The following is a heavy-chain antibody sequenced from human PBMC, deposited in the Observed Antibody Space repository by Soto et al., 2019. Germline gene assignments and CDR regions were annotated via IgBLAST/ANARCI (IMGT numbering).Heavy chain of an antibody. V-gene: IGHV1-69*01. CDR3: AITSYYDILTGQGQFDY. CDR2: IIPIFGTA. Sequence: QVQLVQSGAEVKKPGSSVKVSCKAAAGTFSSYAISWVRQSPGQGLEWMGGIIPIFGTANYAQKFQGRVTITADESPSTAYMGLSSLRSEDTAVYYCAITSYYDILTGQGQFDYWGQGTLVTVSS. D-gene: IGHD3-9*01. J-gene: IGHJ4*02. CDR1: AGTFSSYA.